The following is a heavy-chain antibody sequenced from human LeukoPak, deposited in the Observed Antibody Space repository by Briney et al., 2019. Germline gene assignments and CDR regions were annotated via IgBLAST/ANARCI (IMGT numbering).Heavy chain of an antibody. CDR3: ARLYYYDKSGGSVFDY. D-gene: IGHD3-22*01. Sequence: PGGSLRLSCAASGFTFSDYYMSWIRQAPGKGLERVSYISSSGSTIYYADSVKGRFTISRDNAKNSLYLQMNSLRAEDTAVYYCARLYYYDKSGGSVFDYWGQGTLVTVSS. CDR2: ISSSGSTI. J-gene: IGHJ4*02. V-gene: IGHV3-11*04. CDR1: GFTFSDYY.